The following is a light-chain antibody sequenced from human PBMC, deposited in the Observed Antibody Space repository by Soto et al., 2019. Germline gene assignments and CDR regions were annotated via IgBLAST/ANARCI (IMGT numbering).Light chain of an antibody. CDR1: QSISW. CDR3: QHYNSYSEA. V-gene: IGKV1-5*01. Sequence: IHIAQTPSTLSASLVDRLTVTCRDRQSISWLAWYQQKPGKAPKLLIYDVSSLQTGVPSRFSGSGSGTEFTLTISSLQPDDFATYYCQHYNSYSEAFGQGTKVDIK. CDR2: DVS. J-gene: IGKJ1*01.